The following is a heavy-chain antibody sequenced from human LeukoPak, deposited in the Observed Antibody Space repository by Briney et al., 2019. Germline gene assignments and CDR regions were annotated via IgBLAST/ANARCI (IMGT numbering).Heavy chain of an antibody. V-gene: IGHV3-30*03. CDR2: ISYDGSNK. J-gene: IGHJ4*02. D-gene: IGHD1-26*01. CDR1: GFTFSSYG. Sequence: GGSLRLSCAASGFTFSSYGMHWVRQAPGKGLEWVAVISYDGSNKYYADSVKGRFTISRDNAKNSLYLQMNSLRAEDTAVYYCASSIDGSYYPRDWGQGTLVTVSS. CDR3: ASSIDGSYYPRD.